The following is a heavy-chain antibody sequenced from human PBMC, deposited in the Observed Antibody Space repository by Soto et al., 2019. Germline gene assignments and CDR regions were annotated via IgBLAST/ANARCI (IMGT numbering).Heavy chain of an antibody. V-gene: IGHV1-69*13. CDR2: IIPIFGTA. CDR3: ARDLHQSGGNSGYYSAFDI. J-gene: IGHJ3*02. D-gene: IGHD3-3*01. Sequence: SVKVSCKASGGTFSSYAISWVRQAPGQGLEWMGGIIPIFGTANYAQKFQGRVTITADESTSTAYMELSSLRSEDTAVYYCARDLHQSGGNSGYYSAFDIWGQGTMVTVSS. CDR1: GGTFSSYA.